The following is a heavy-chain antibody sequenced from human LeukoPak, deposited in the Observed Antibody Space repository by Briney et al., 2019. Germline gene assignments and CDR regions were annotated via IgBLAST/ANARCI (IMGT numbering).Heavy chain of an antibody. D-gene: IGHD3-10*01. J-gene: IGHJ5*02. CDR1: GGSISSGSYY. CDR2: GTT. V-gene: IGHV4-39*01. CDR3: ARTGGYMVWGVQNWFEP. Sequence: SETLSLTCTVSGGSISSGSYYWGWVRQPPGKGLAWIGSGTTYYNPSLQSRVTISVDTSRNQFSLKLSSVTAADTAVYYCARTGGYMVWGVQNWFEPWGQGTLVTVSA.